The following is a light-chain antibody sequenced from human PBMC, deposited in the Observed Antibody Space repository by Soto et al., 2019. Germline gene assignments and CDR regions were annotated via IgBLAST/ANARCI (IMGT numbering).Light chain of an antibody. CDR2: DAS. Sequence: EIVLTQSPATLSLSPGERATLSCRASQSVSSYLAWYQQKPGQAPRLLIYDASNRATVIPARFSGSGSGTDFTLTISSLEPGDFAVYYCQQRSNWRFTFGPGTKVDIK. V-gene: IGKV3-11*01. CDR3: QQRSNWRFT. J-gene: IGKJ3*01. CDR1: QSVSSY.